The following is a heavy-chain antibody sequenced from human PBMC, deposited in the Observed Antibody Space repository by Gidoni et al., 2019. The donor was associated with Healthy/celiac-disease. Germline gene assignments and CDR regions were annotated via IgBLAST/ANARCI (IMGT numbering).Heavy chain of an antibody. D-gene: IGHD5-12*01. CDR3: ARHLLHVDIVYNWFDP. J-gene: IGHJ5*02. CDR2: LFYSGNT. CDR1: GGPISSYSYS. Sequence: QLQPPESGPGLVRTSETLSLTCTVAGGPISSYSYSRGWIRQPPGKGVEWIGSLFYSGNTYYSPSLKSRVNISVDTSKNQFSVKLSSVTTADTAVYYCARHLLHVDIVYNWFDPWGQGTLVTVSS. V-gene: IGHV4-39*01.